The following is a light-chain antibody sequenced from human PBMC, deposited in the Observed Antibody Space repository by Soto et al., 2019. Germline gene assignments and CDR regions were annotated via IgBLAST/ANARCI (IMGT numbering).Light chain of an antibody. Sequence: QSVLAQPPSVSGAPGQRVTISCTGSSSNIGAGYDVHWYQQLPGTAPKLLIYGNSNRSSGVPDRFSGSKSGTSASLAITGLQAEDEADYYCQSYDGSLSGYVFGTGTKVTV. V-gene: IGLV1-40*01. J-gene: IGLJ1*01. CDR2: GNS. CDR3: QSYDGSLSGYV. CDR1: SSNIGAGYD.